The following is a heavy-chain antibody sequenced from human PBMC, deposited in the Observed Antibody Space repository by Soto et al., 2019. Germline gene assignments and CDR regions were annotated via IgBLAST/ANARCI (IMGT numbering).Heavy chain of an antibody. J-gene: IGHJ3*02. CDR1: GFTFSDHY. V-gene: IGHV3-72*01. Sequence: EVQLVESGGGLVQPGGSLRLSCAASGFTFSDHYMDWVRQAPGKGLEWVGRTRNKANSYTTEYAASVKGRFTMSRDDSKNSLYLQMNSLKTEDTAVSYCARHANVDANDAFDIWGQGTMVTVSS. CDR2: TRNKANSYTT. D-gene: IGHD2-8*01. CDR3: ARHANVDANDAFDI.